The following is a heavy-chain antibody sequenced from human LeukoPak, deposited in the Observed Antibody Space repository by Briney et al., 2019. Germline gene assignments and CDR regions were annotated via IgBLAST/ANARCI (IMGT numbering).Heavy chain of an antibody. D-gene: IGHD6-19*01. CDR1: GFTFDDYA. V-gene: IGHV3-9*01. Sequence: GRSLRLSCAASGFTFDDYAMHWVRQAPGRGLEWVSGISWNSGSIGYADSVKGRFTISRDNAKNSLYLQMNSLRAEDTALYYCAKEAYSSGWGYAFDIWGQGTMVTVSS. CDR3: AKEAYSSGWGYAFDI. J-gene: IGHJ3*02. CDR2: ISWNSGSI.